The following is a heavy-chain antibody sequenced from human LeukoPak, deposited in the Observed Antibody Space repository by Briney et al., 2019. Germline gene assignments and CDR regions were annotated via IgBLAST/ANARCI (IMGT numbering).Heavy chain of an antibody. Sequence: GSLRLSCTVSGFASGSEAMSWVRQSPARGLEWVASISPGGGTTYYADFVKGRFTISRDNSKNSLFVQMNSLRAEDTAVYFCAKSRSGSANWALQIFDNWGQGTLVTVSS. D-gene: IGHD1-1*01. J-gene: IGHJ4*02. V-gene: IGHV3-23*01. CDR2: ISPGGGTT. CDR1: GFASGSEA. CDR3: AKSRSGSANWALQIFDN.